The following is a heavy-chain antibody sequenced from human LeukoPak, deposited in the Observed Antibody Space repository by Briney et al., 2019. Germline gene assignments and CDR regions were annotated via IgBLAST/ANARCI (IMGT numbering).Heavy chain of an antibody. CDR3: ARFGVDYDMDV. V-gene: IGHV4-59*11. CDR2: NHYSGKA. CDR1: GGSISGHY. J-gene: IGHJ6*02. D-gene: IGHD3-16*01. Sequence: SQTLSLTWTVAGGSISGHYWTWVRQPPEGGLEWSGQNHYSGKADYNPSLRSLITISVDTSKNQMPLKVTSVTAADTAVYYCARFGVDYDMDVWGQGTTVTVS.